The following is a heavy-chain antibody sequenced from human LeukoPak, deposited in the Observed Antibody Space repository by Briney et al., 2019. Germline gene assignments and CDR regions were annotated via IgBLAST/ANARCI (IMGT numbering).Heavy chain of an antibody. CDR3: ARVSVQVKRLYPYYFDY. CDR2: IYYSGST. CDR1: GGSVSSGSYY. D-gene: IGHD1-1*01. J-gene: IGHJ4*02. V-gene: IGHV4-61*01. Sequence: PSETLSLTCTVSGGSVSSGSYYWSWIRQPPGKGLEWIGDIYYSGSTNYNPSLKSRVTISLDPSKNQFSLKLNSVNAADTAVYYCARVSVQVKRLYPYYFDYWGQGTLVTVSS.